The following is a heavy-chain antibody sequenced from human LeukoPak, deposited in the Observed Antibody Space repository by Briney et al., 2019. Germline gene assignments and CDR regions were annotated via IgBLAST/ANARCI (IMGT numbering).Heavy chain of an antibody. J-gene: IGHJ3*02. D-gene: IGHD3-22*01. V-gene: IGHV3-7*01. CDR1: GFTFSSYW. CDR3: ARTRLDSSGYYADAFDI. CDR2: IKQDGSEK. Sequence: GGCLRLSCAASGFTFSSYWMSWVRQAPGKGLEWVANIKQDGSEKYYVDSVKGRFTISRDNAKNSLYLQMNSLRAEDTAVYYCARTRLDSSGYYADAFDIWGQGTMVTVSS.